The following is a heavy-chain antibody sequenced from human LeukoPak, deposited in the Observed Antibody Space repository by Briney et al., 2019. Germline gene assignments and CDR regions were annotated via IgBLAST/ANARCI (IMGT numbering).Heavy chain of an antibody. J-gene: IGHJ3*02. CDR2: IYYSGST. D-gene: IGHD4-17*01. CDR3: ARVRTGLYDAFDI. V-gene: IGHV4-59*01. CDR1: GGSISSYY. Sequence: PSETLSLTCTVSGGSISSYYWSWIRQPPGKGLEWIGYIYYSGSTNYNPSLKSRVTISVDTSKNQFSLKLSSVTAADTAVYYCARVRTGLYDAFDIWGQGTMVTVSS.